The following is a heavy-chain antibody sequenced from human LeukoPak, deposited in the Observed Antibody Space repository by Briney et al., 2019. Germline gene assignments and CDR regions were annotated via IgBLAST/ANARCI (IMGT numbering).Heavy chain of an antibody. CDR1: GFTFSDHY. CDR2: IKNKANSYTT. V-gene: IGHV3-72*01. CDR3: TREGRYCSSTSCYVCLDF. J-gene: IGHJ4*02. D-gene: IGHD2-2*01. Sequence: PGGSLRLSCAASGFTFSDHYMDWVRQAPGKGLGWVGRIKNKANSYTTEYAASVKGRFTVSREDSKNALYLQMNSLKTEDTAVYYCTREGRYCSSTSCYVCLDFWGQGTLVTVSS.